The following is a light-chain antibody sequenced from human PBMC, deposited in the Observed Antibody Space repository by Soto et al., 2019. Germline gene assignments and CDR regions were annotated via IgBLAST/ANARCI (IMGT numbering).Light chain of an antibody. CDR1: QDISKL. V-gene: IGKV1-33*01. CDR3: QQYDDLTYT. CDR2: DAS. Sequence: DIQMTQSPSSLSSSVGDRVTITCQASQDISKLLNWYQQKPGKAPELVISDASSLAKGVPSTFSGSGSGTDFTFTITSLQPEDIATYYCQQYDDLTYTFGQGTKLEIK. J-gene: IGKJ2*01.